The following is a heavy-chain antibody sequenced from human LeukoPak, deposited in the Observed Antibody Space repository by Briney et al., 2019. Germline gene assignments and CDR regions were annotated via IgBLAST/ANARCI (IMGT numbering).Heavy chain of an antibody. CDR1: GFTFSSYS. V-gene: IGHV3-48*02. D-gene: IGHD1-26*01. CDR2: ITASGTAM. Sequence: GGSLRLSCAASGFTFSSYSMNWVRQAPGKGLEWVSHITASGTAMFYADSEKGRFTISRDNAKNSLYLQMNSLRDEDTAVYYCASSGSYRFDYWGQGTLVTVS. J-gene: IGHJ4*02. CDR3: ASSGSYRFDY.